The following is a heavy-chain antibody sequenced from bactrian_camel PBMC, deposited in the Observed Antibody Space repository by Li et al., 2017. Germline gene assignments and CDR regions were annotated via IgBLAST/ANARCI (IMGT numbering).Heavy chain of an antibody. J-gene: IGHJ6*01. D-gene: IGHD4*01. Sequence: VESGGGLVPPGGSLRLSCAASGFQFSDYPMSWVRQAPGKGLEWVAQIAYDGWVTRYHDSAKGRFTISRDDARNTLYLQMNSLKPGDTAVYYCAADGGVSDYVPRPFAYWGQGTQVTV. CDR1: GFQFSDYP. V-gene: IGHV3S42*01. CDR2: IAYDGWVT. CDR3: AADGGVSDYVPRPFAY.